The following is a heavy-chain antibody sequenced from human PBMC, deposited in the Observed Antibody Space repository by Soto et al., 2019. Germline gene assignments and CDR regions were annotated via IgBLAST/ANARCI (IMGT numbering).Heavy chain of an antibody. Sequence: QVQLVQSGAEVKKPGASVKVSCKASGYTFTSYDINWVRQATGQGLEWMGWMNPNSANTGYAQKFQGRVTMTRNTPMSTADMELRSLREEDTAVYYGAGAGVTGMDVWGQGTTVTVSS. J-gene: IGHJ6*02. CDR1: GYTFTSYD. D-gene: IGHD3-10*01. CDR3: AGAGVTGMDV. CDR2: MNPNSANT. V-gene: IGHV1-8*01.